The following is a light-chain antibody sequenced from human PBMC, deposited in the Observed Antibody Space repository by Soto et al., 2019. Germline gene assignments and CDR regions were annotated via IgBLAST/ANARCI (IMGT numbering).Light chain of an antibody. V-gene: IGKV1-5*03. CDR2: QAS. CDR1: QSTSSY. J-gene: IGKJ1*01. CDR3: QQYNPYYPWT. Sequence: DIQMTQSPSTLSAFVGDRVPITCRASQSTSSYLVWYQQKPGKATKLMIYQASSLENGVPSRFSGSGSGTEFTLSLSGLQPDDFANYYCQQYNPYYPWTFGQGTKVDIK.